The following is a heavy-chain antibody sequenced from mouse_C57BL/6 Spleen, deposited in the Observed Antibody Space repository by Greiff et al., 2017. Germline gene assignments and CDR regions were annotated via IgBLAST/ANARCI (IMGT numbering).Heavy chain of an antibody. CDR1: GFTFSDYG. Sequence: EVKLMESGGGLVKPGGSLKLSCAASGFTFSDYGMHWVRQAPGKGLEWVAYISSGSSTIYYADTVKGRFTISSDNAKNTLFLQMTSLRSEDAAMYYCERRCCNGSSYWYFDVWGTGTTVTVSS. J-gene: IGHJ1*03. D-gene: IGHD1-1*01. CDR2: ISSGSSTI. V-gene: IGHV5-17*01. CDR3: ERRCCNGSSYWYFDV.